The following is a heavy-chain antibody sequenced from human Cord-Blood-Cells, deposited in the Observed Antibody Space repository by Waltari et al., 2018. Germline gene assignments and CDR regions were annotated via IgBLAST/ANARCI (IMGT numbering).Heavy chain of an antibody. Sequence: QVQLQESGPGLVKPSQTLSLTCTVSGGSISSGDYYWSWIRQPPGKGLGWIGYAYYSGSTDTNPALEGRVTISVDTAKNQFSRELGVVTAADTAVYYWARLRGGGYYDFWSGYFNWFDPWGQGTLVTVSS. CDR3: ARLRGGGYYDFWSGYFNWFDP. V-gene: IGHV4-30-4*08. CDR1: GGSISSGDYY. D-gene: IGHD3-3*01. J-gene: IGHJ5*02. CDR2: AYYSGST.